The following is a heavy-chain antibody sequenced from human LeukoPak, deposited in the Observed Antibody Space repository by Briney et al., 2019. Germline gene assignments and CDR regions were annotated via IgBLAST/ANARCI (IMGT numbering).Heavy chain of an antibody. D-gene: IGHD5-18*01. CDR3: ARWGGYSYGAANWFDP. J-gene: IGHJ5*02. CDR2: INAYNGNT. CDR1: GYTFTSYG. Sequence: ASVTVSCKASGYTFTSYGISWVRQAPGQGLEWMGWINAYNGNTNYAQKLQGRVTMTTDTSTSTAYMELRSLRSDDTAVYYCARWGGYSYGAANWFDPWGQGTLVTVSS. V-gene: IGHV1-18*04.